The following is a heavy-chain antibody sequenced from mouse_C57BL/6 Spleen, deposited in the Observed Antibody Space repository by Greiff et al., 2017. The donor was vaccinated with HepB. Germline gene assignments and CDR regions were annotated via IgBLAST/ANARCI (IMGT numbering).Heavy chain of an antibody. CDR1: EYEFPSHD. J-gene: IGHJ2*01. CDR2: INSDGGST. V-gene: IGHV5-2*01. Sequence: EVHLVESGGGLVQPGESLKLSCESNEYEFPSHDMSWVRKTPEKRLELVAAINSDGGSTYYPDTMERRFIISRDNTKKTLYLQMSRRRSEDKALYYCARHRDSSGYGYFDYWGQGTTLTVSS. CDR3: ARHRDSSGYGYFDY. D-gene: IGHD3-2*02.